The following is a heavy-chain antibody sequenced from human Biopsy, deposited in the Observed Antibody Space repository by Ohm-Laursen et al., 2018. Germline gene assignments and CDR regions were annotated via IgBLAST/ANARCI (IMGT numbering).Heavy chain of an antibody. Sequence: GSLRLSCTASGFTFSSSWMHWVRQAPGKGLEWVSRSNSDGTDTTYADPVKGRFTISRDNAKNTVDLQMNSLRAEDTAVYYCGRDGRGYNYQYYYGMDVWGQGTAVTVSS. D-gene: IGHD1-1*01. CDR3: GRDGRGYNYQYYYGMDV. CDR2: SNSDGTDT. CDR1: GFTFSSSW. J-gene: IGHJ6*02. V-gene: IGHV3-74*01.